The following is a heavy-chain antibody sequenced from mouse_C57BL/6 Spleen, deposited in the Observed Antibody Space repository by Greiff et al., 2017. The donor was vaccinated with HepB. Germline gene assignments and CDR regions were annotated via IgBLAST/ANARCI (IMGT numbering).Heavy chain of an antibody. D-gene: IGHD1-1*01. J-gene: IGHJ3*01. V-gene: IGHV5-4*01. CDR1: GFTFSSYA. CDR3: AREGYYGPFAY. CDR2: ISDGGSYT. Sequence: EVQRVESGGGLVKPGGSLKLSCAASGFTFSSYAMSWVRQTPEKRLEWVATISDGGSYTYYPDNVKGRFTISRDNAKNNLYLQMSHLKSEDTAMYYCAREGYYGPFAYWGQGTLVTVSA.